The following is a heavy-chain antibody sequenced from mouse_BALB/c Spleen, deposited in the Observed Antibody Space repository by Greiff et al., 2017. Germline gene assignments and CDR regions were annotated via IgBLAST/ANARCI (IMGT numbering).Heavy chain of an antibody. CDR3: AKKEGPYYGLYYYAMDY. D-gene: IGHD2-10*01. Sequence: VNLVESGPSLVQPSQSLSITCTVSGFSLTSYGVHWVRQSPGKGLEWLGVIWRGGSTDYNAAFMSRLSITKDNSKSQVFFKVNSLQADDTAIYYCAKKEGPYYGLYYYAMDYWGQGTSVTVSS. J-gene: IGHJ4*01. V-gene: IGHV2-5-1*01. CDR1: GFSLTSYG. CDR2: IWRGGST.